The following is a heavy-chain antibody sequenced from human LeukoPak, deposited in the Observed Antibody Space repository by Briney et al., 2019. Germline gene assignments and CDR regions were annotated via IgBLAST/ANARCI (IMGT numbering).Heavy chain of an antibody. J-gene: IGHJ3*02. Sequence: SETLSLTCAVSGGSISSTNWWSWVRQPPGKGLEWIGEVYHSGSFNYNPSLKSRVTISVGKSKTQFSLKLSSVTAADTAMYYCARQRITMNRAFDIWGQGTMVTVSS. V-gene: IGHV4-4*02. D-gene: IGHD3-22*01. CDR3: ARQRITMNRAFDI. CDR2: VYHSGSF. CDR1: GGSISSTNW.